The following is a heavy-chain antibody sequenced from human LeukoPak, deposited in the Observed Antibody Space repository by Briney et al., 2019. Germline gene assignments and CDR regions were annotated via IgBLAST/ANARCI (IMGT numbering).Heavy chain of an antibody. CDR3: ARGGPPGYYYDYYMDV. V-gene: IGHV4-38-2*02. J-gene: IGHJ6*03. CDR2: IYHSGST. Sequence: SETLSLTCTVSGYSISSGYHWGWIRQPPGKGLEWIGSIYHSGSTYYNPSLKSRVTISVDTSKNQFSLKMSSVTAADTAVYFCARGGPPGYYYDYYMDVWGKGTTVTISS. CDR1: GYSISSGYH.